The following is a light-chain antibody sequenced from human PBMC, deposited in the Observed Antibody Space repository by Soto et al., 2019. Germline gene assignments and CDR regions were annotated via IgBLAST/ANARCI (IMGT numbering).Light chain of an antibody. Sequence: AIRMTQSPSSLYASTGDRVTITCRASQGISSYLAWYQQKPGKAPKLLIYAASTLQSGVPSRFSGSGSGTEFTLTISCLQSEDFATYYCQQYYSYPRTFGQGTKVEIK. V-gene: IGKV1-8*01. CDR3: QQYYSYPRT. J-gene: IGKJ1*01. CDR1: QGISSY. CDR2: AAS.